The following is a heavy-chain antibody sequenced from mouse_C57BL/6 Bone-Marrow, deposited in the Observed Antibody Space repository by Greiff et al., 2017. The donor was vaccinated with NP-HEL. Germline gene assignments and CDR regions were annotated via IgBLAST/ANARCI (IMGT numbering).Heavy chain of an antibody. V-gene: IGHV14-2*01. Sequence: EVQLQQSGAELVKPGASVKLSCTASGFNIKDYYMHWVKQRTEQGLEWIGRIDPEVGETKYAPHFQGKATITADTSSNTAYLQLSSLTSEDTAVYYCASAGTVVATGYFDYWGQGTTLTVSS. J-gene: IGHJ2*01. CDR1: GFNIKDYY. CDR3: ASAGTVVATGYFDY. CDR2: IDPEVGET. D-gene: IGHD1-1*01.